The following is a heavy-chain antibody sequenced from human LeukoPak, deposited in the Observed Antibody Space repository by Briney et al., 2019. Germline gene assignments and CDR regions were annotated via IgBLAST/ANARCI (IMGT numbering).Heavy chain of an antibody. CDR3: ARAYCSIITCYSELFDP. CDR1: GFTFSDYY. D-gene: IGHD2-2*01. Sequence: GGSLRLSCAASGFTFSDYYMSWIRQAPGKGLEWVSYISSSGSTIYYADSVKGRFTISRDNAKNSLYLQMNSLRAEDTAVYYCARAYCSIITCYSELFDPWGQGTLVTVSS. J-gene: IGHJ5*02. CDR2: ISSSGSTI. V-gene: IGHV3-11*04.